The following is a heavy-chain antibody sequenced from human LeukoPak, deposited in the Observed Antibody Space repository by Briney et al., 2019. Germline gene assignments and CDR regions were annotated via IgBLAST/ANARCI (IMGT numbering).Heavy chain of an antibody. CDR1: GLTFISNA. CDR2: IRYDGSNK. Sequence: TGGSLRLSCAAPGLTFISNARHGFGQAPGKGLGGVAFIRYDGSNKYYADSVKGRFTISRDNSKNTLYLQMNSLRAEDTAVYYCAKDDYRSTIDYWGQGTLVTVSS. CDR3: AKDDYRSTIDY. V-gene: IGHV3-30*02. D-gene: IGHD3-10*01. J-gene: IGHJ4*02.